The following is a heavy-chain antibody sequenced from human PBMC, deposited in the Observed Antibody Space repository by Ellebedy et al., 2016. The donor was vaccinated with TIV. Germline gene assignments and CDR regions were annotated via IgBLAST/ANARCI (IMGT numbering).Heavy chain of an antibody. CDR2: INHSGST. Sequence: SETLSLTXAVYGGSFSGYYWSWIRQPPGKGLEWIGEINHSGSTNYNPSLKSRVTISVDTSKNQFSLKLSSVTAADTAVYYCAREDYGDYVVRWGQGTLVTVSS. V-gene: IGHV4-34*01. CDR1: GGSFSGYY. CDR3: AREDYGDYVVR. D-gene: IGHD4-17*01. J-gene: IGHJ4*02.